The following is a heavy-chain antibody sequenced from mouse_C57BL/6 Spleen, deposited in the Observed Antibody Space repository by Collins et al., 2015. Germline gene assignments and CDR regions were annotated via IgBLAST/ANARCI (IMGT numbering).Heavy chain of an antibody. J-gene: IGHJ1*03. D-gene: IGHD2-4*01. V-gene: IGHV1-75*01. CDR2: IFPGSGST. CDR3: ARVLYDYEWYFDV. CDR1: GYTFTDYY. Sequence: GKPGASVKISCKASGYTFTDYYINWVKQRPGQGLEWIGWIFPGSGSTYYNEKFKGKATLTVDKSSSTAYMLLSSLTSEDSAVYFCARVLYDYEWYFDVWGTGTTVTVSS.